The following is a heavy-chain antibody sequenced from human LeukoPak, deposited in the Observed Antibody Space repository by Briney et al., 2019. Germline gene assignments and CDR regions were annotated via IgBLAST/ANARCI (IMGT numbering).Heavy chain of an antibody. Sequence: PSETLSLTCTVSGGSISSYDWSWIRQPAGKGLEWIGRIYTSGSTNYNPSLKSRVTMSVDTSKNQFSLKLSSVTAADTAVYYCARELTTVTNYYYYGMDVWGQGTTVTVSS. CDR2: IYTSGST. CDR1: GGSISSYD. D-gene: IGHD4-11*01. CDR3: ARELTTVTNYYYYGMDV. J-gene: IGHJ6*02. V-gene: IGHV4-4*07.